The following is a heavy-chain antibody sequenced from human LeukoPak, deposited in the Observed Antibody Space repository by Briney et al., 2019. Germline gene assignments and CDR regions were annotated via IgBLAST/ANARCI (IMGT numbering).Heavy chain of an antibody. Sequence: SETLSLTCTVSGGSISSYYWSWIRQPPGKGLEWIGYIYYSGSTNYNPSLKSRVTISVDTSKNQFSLKLSSVTAADTAVYYCARDLYSGSYLNWFDPWGQGTLVTVSS. CDR1: GGSISSYY. CDR2: IYYSGST. J-gene: IGHJ5*02. CDR3: ARDLYSGSYLNWFDP. V-gene: IGHV4-59*01. D-gene: IGHD1-26*01.